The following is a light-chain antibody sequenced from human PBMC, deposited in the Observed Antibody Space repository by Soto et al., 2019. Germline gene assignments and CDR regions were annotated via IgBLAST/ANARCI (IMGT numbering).Light chain of an antibody. CDR3: LQYNNWPPWT. V-gene: IGKV3-15*01. CDR2: SAS. J-gene: IGKJ1*01. CDR1: HSVSTN. Sequence: EVVMTQSPATLSVSPGERATLSCRASHSVSTNLVWYQQKPGQDPRLLIYSASTRATGIPDRFSGSESGTEFTLPSSSRQSEDFAVYYCLQYNNWPPWTFGQGTKVEIK.